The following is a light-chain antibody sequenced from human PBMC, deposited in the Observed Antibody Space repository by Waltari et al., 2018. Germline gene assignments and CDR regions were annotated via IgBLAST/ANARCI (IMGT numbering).Light chain of an antibody. V-gene: IGKV2-28*01. CDR2: LGS. CDR3: MQAVHSPIT. J-gene: IGKJ5*01. CDR1: HSLLHSDGFHY. Sequence: DMVLTQSPFSLPVTPGEPASISCRTSHSLLHSDGFHYLGWYLQKPGQSPQLLIYLGSNRASGVPDRFSGSGSGTDFTLNISRVEAEDVGMYYCMQAVHSPITFGQGTRLEIK.